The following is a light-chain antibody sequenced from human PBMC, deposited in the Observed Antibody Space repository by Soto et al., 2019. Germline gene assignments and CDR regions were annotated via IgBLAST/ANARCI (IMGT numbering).Light chain of an antibody. CDR1: QSVSSSY. Sequence: EIVLTQSPGTLSLSPGERATLSCRASQSVSSSYLAWYQQKPGQAPRLLIYGASSRATGIPDRFSGSGSGTDFTLTIGRLEPEDFAVYYCQQYGSSPRTFGQGTKVE. CDR3: QQYGSSPRT. J-gene: IGKJ1*01. CDR2: GAS. V-gene: IGKV3-20*01.